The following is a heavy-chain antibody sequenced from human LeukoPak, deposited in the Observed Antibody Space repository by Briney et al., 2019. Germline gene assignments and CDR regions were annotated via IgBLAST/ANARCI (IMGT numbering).Heavy chain of an antibody. CDR2: ISSSSSYI. D-gene: IGHD2-2*01. Sequence: GGSLRLSCAASGFTFSSYSMNWIRQAPGKGLEWVSSISSSSSYIYYADSVKGRFTISRDNAKNSLYLQMNSLRAEDTAVYYCARSCSSTSCSDYWGQGTLVTVSS. CDR3: ARSCSSTSCSDY. CDR1: GFTFSSYS. J-gene: IGHJ4*02. V-gene: IGHV3-21*01.